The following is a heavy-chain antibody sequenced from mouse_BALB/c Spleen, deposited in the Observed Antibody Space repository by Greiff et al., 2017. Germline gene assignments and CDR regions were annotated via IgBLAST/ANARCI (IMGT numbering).Heavy chain of an antibody. D-gene: IGHD1-1*01. V-gene: IGHV4-1*02. CDR3: ARPYCYGSSYYFDY. J-gene: IGHJ2*01. CDR1: GFDFSRYW. Sequence: EVMLVESGGGLVQPGGSLKLSCAASGFDFSRYWMSWVRQAPGKGLEWIGEINPDSSTINYTPTLKDKFILTRDNANNTLYLQMSKVRSEDTAIYYCARPYCYGSSYYFDYWGQGTTLTVSS. CDR2: INPDSSTI.